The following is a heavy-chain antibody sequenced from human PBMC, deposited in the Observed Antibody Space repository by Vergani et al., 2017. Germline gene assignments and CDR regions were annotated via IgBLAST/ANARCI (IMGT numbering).Heavy chain of an antibody. D-gene: IGHD3-10*01. Sequence: QVRLQESGPGLVKPSETLSLTCSVSGGSMSGYYWSWIRQPPGKELEWVGYRYHSGSTNYNPSLETRVTISGETSKNQFSLKLKDVTAADTAVYYCGRVADFYGLGSRLLDLLGQGILVTVSS. CDR2: RYHSGST. CDR3: GRVADFYGLGSRLLDL. V-gene: IGHV4-59*01. CDR1: GGSMSGYY. J-gene: IGHJ4*01.